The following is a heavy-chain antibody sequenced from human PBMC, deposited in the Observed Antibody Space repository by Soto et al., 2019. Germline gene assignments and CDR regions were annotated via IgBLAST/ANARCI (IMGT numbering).Heavy chain of an antibody. CDR3: AGTRSITIFGVVIDYYYYMDV. Sequence: LSLTCTVSGGSISSYYWSWIRQPPGKGLEWIGYIYYSGSTNYNPSLKSRVTISVDTSKNQFSLKLSSVTAADTAVYYCAGTRSITIFGVVIDYYYYMDVWGKGTTVTVSS. J-gene: IGHJ6*03. V-gene: IGHV4-59*08. D-gene: IGHD3-3*01. CDR2: IYYSGST. CDR1: GGSISSYY.